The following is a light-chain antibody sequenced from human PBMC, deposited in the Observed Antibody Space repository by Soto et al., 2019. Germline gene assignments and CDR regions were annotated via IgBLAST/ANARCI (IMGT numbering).Light chain of an antibody. J-gene: IGKJ4*01. Sequence: DIQMTQSPSTLSASVGDRVTITCRASQSISSWLAWYQQKPGKAPKLLIYKASSLESGVPSRFSRSGSGTEFTLTISSLQPDDFATYYCQEYNTYRLTFGGGTKVEIK. CDR3: QEYNTYRLT. V-gene: IGKV1-5*03. CDR1: QSISSW. CDR2: KAS.